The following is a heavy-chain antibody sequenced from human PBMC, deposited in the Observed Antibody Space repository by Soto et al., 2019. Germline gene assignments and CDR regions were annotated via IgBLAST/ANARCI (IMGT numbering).Heavy chain of an antibody. CDR1: GFTFSSYA. CDR3: ASGKSGSYDY. Sequence: EVRLLESGGGLVQPGGSLRLSCAASGFTFSSYALNWVRQAPGKGLDWVSSISGGSTYIYHADSVKGRFTISRDNAKNSLYLQMNSLRVEDTAVYFCASGKSGSYDYWGQGTLVTVSS. CDR2: ISGGSTYI. V-gene: IGHV3-21*01. J-gene: IGHJ4*02. D-gene: IGHD1-26*01.